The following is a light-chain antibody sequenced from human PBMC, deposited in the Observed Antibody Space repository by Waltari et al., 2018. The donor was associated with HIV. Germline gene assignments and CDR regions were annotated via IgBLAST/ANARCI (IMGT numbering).Light chain of an antibody. CDR3: QQYNSYSFT. Sequence: DIQMTQSPSTLSASVGDRVTITGRASQSISSWLAWYQQKPGKAPKLLLYNASSLESGVPSRFSGSGSGTEFTLTISSLQPDDFATYYCQQYNSYSFTFGPGTKVDIK. CDR1: QSISSW. CDR2: NAS. V-gene: IGKV1-5*03. J-gene: IGKJ3*01.